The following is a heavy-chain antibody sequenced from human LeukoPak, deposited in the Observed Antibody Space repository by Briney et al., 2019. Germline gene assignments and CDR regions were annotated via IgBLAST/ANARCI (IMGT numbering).Heavy chain of an antibody. CDR2: ISYDGSNK. Sequence: PGGSLRLSCAASGFTFSSYAMHWVRQAPGKGLEWVAVISYDGSNKYYADSVKGRFTISRDNSKNTLYLQMNSLRAEDTAVYWCAKKPGTWGGAFDIWGRGTMVTVAS. CDR1: GFTFSSYA. J-gene: IGHJ3*02. D-gene: IGHD1-1*01. CDR3: AKKPGTWGGAFDI. V-gene: IGHV3-30*04.